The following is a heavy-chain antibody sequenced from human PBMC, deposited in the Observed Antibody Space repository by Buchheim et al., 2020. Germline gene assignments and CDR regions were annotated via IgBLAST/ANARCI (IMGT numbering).Heavy chain of an antibody. V-gene: IGHV3-15*01. J-gene: IGHJ4*02. CDR3: TADDAAAVSGEFDH. CDR1: GFTFTPAW. Sequence: EMQLVESGGGLVNPGESLRLSCAASGFTFTPAWMTWFRQGPGKGLEWVALIKSKTSGETTHYAAPVKGRFTISRDDSKNMVYLQMNNLRSEDTAVYYCTADDAAAVSGEFDHWGQGTL. CDR2: IKSKTSGETT. D-gene: IGHD6-13*01.